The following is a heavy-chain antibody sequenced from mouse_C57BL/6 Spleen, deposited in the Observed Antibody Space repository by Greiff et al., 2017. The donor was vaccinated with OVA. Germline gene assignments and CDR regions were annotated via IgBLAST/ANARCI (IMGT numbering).Heavy chain of an antibody. Sequence: EVKLVESGAELVRPGASVKLSCTASGFNSKDDYMHWVKQRPEQGLEWIGWIDPENGDTEYASKFQGKATITADTSSNTAYLQLSSLTSEDPAVYYCTRGLLPWGQGTTLTVSS. CDR3: TRGLLP. CDR2: IDPENGDT. D-gene: IGHD1-1*01. J-gene: IGHJ2*01. CDR1: GFNSKDDY. V-gene: IGHV14-4*01.